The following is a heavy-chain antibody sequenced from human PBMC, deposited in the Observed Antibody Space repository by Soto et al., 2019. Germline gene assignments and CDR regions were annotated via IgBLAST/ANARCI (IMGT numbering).Heavy chain of an antibody. Sequence: ASVNVSCKASGGTFSSYAISWVRQAPGQGLEWMGGIIPIFGTANYAQKFQGRVTITADESTSTAYMELSSLRSEDTAVYYCASQNDCSSTSCYTAPNDAFDIWGQGTMVTVSS. CDR1: GGTFSSYA. V-gene: IGHV1-69*13. CDR3: ASQNDCSSTSCYTAPNDAFDI. CDR2: IIPIFGTA. J-gene: IGHJ3*02. D-gene: IGHD2-2*02.